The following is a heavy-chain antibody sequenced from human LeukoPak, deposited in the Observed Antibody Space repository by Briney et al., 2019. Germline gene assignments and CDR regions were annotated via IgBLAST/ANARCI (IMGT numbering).Heavy chain of an antibody. Sequence: ASVKVSCKASGYTFTGYYMHWVRQAPGQGLEWMGWINPNSGGTNYAQKFQGWVTMTRDTSISTAYMELSSLRSEDTAVYYCARVVYYYDSSGYWDWFDPWGQGTLVTVSS. CDR2: INPNSGGT. J-gene: IGHJ5*02. CDR3: ARVVYYYDSSGYWDWFDP. D-gene: IGHD3-22*01. V-gene: IGHV1-2*04. CDR1: GYTFTGYY.